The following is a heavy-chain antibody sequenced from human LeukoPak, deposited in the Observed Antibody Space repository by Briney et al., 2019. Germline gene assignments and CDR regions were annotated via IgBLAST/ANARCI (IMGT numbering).Heavy chain of an antibody. D-gene: IGHD3-3*01. CDR3: ARTVNYDFWSGNSNAFDI. Sequence: PGESLKISCKGSGYSFTSYWIGWVRQMPGKGLEWMGIIYPGDSDTRYSPSFQGQVTTSADKSISTAYLQWSSLKASDTAMYYCARTVNYDFWSGNSNAFDIWGQGTMVTVSS. V-gene: IGHV5-51*01. J-gene: IGHJ3*02. CDR2: IYPGDSDT. CDR1: GYSFTSYW.